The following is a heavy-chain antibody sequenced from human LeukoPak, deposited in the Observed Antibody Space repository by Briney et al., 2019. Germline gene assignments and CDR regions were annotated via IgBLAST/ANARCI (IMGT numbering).Heavy chain of an antibody. J-gene: IGHJ4*02. Sequence: ASVKVSCKASGYTFTAYYIHWVRQAPGQGLEWMGWINPNSGGTNYAEKFQGRVTMTRDTSISTAYMEVSRLRSDDTAVYYCARGGAGDSGSYLPYFDYWGQGTLVTVSS. CDR3: ARGGAGDSGSYLPYFDY. CDR1: GYTFTAYY. V-gene: IGHV1-2*02. D-gene: IGHD1-26*01. CDR2: INPNSGGT.